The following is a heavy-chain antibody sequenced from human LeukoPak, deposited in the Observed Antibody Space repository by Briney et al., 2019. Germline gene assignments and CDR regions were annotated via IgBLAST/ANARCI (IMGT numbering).Heavy chain of an antibody. J-gene: IGHJ2*01. CDR3: ARRGFYWYFDL. V-gene: IGHV4-38-2*01. Sequence: SETLSLTCAVPGYSVGDGFYWGWIRQPPGRGLEWIGSVYHSGSTYYNPSLKSRVTISVDTSNNQLSLKVISVTAADTAIYYCARRGFYWYFDLWGRGTRVTVSS. D-gene: IGHD3-10*01. CDR2: VYHSGST. CDR1: GYSVGDGFY.